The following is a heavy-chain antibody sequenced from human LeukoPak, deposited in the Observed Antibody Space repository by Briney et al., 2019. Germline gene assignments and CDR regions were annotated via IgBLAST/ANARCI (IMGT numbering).Heavy chain of an antibody. J-gene: IGHJ4*02. CDR1: GFTFSSYE. CDR3: ARRLRRNYFDY. Sequence: GGSLRLSCAASGFTFSSYEMNWVRQAPGKGLEWVSYISSSGSTIYYADSVKGRFTISRDNARNSLYLQMNSLRAEDTAVYYCARRLRRNYFDYWGQGTLVTVSS. D-gene: IGHD4-17*01. V-gene: IGHV3-48*03. CDR2: ISSSGSTI.